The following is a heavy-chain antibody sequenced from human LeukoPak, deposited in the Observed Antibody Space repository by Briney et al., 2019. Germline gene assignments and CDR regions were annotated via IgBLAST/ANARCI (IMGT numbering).Heavy chain of an antibody. Sequence: SETLSLTCTVSGGSIISDSYYWGWIRQPPGKGLEWIGNIYSGGNTYYNPSLKSPVTISVDTSRSQFSLKLSSVTAADTAVYYCARISGYNSNNYYFDYWGQGTLVTVSS. CDR3: ARISGYNSNNYYFDY. D-gene: IGHD3-22*01. J-gene: IGHJ4*02. CDR1: GGSIISDSYY. V-gene: IGHV4-39*01. CDR2: IYSGGNT.